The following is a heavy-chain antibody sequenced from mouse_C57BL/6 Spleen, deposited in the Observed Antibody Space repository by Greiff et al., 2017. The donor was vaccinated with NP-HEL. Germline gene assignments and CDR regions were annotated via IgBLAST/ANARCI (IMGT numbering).Heavy chain of an antibody. D-gene: IGHD1-2*01. V-gene: IGHV1-26*01. CDR2: INPNNGGT. CDR3: ASSLYGYYAMDY. J-gene: IGHJ4*01. Sequence: VQLQQSGPELVKPGASVKISCKASGYTFTDYYMNWVKQSHGKSLEWIGDINPNNGGTSYNQKFKGKATLTVDKSSSTAYMELRSLTSEDSAVYYCASSLYGYYAMDYWGQGTSVTVSS. CDR1: GYTFTDYY.